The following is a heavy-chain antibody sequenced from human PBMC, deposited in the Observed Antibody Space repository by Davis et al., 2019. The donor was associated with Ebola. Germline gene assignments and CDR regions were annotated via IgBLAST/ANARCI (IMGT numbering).Heavy chain of an antibody. Sequence: SLKISCAASGFTFDDYPMHWVRQGPGKGLEWVSGISRSSAIIAYADSVKGRFTISRDNSKNTLYLQMNSLRAEDTAVYYCAKDLSFDFWSGYYYYGVDVWGQGTTVTVSS. CDR3: AKDLSFDFWSGYYYYGVDV. V-gene: IGHV3-9*01. J-gene: IGHJ6*02. CDR1: GFTFDDYP. D-gene: IGHD3-3*01. CDR2: ISRSSAII.